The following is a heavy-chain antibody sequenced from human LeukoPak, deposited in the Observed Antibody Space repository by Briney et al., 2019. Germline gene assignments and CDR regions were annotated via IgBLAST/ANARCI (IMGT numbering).Heavy chain of an antibody. J-gene: IGHJ5*02. Sequence: ASVKVSCKASGDTFTSYDINWVRQAPGQGVEWMGWMNPNSGNTGYAQKFQGRVTMTRNTSISTAYMELSSLRSEDTAVYYCARHIPQDYDFLNWFDPWGQGTLVTVSS. CDR2: MNPNSGNT. CDR3: ARHIPQDYDFLNWFDP. CDR1: GDTFTSYD. D-gene: IGHD3-3*01. V-gene: IGHV1-8*01.